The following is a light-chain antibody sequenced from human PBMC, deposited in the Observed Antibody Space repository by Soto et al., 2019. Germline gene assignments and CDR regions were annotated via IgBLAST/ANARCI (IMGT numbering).Light chain of an antibody. Sequence: EIVLTQSPGTLSLSPGEGATLSCRASQTVGANYLAWYQQTPGQAPRLLFYGTTNTATGIPDRFSSSGSATDISISISILEPEDFAVFYCQQYSTPPPTFGGGTKVEIK. CDR1: QTVGANY. V-gene: IGKV3-20*01. CDR3: QQYSTPPPT. J-gene: IGKJ4*01. CDR2: GTT.